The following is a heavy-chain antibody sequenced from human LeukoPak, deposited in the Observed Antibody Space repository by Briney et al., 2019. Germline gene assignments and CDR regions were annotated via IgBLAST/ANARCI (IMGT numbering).Heavy chain of an antibody. CDR3: ARDAVVVPAAMNWFDP. CDR2: IKQDGSEK. CDR1: GFTFSSYW. Sequence: GGSLRLSCAASGFTFSSYWMSWVRQAPGKGLEWVANIKQDGSEKYYVDSVKGQFTISRDNAKNSLYLQMNSLRAEDTAVYYCARDAVVVPAAMNWFDPWGQGTLVTVSS. D-gene: IGHD2-2*01. V-gene: IGHV3-7*05. J-gene: IGHJ5*02.